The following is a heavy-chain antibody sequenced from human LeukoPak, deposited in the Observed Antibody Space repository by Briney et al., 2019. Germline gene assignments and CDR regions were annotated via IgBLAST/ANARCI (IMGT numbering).Heavy chain of an antibody. V-gene: IGHV4-30-4*01. Sequence: PSQTLFLTCTVSGGSISSGDYYWSWIRQPPGKGLEWIGYIYYSGSTYYNPSLKSRVTISVDTSKNQFSLKLSSVTAADTAVYYCARVGIGYCSGGSCPVDYWGQGTLVTVSS. CDR2: IYYSGST. CDR3: ARVGIGYCSGGSCPVDY. J-gene: IGHJ4*02. CDR1: GGSISSGDYY. D-gene: IGHD2-15*01.